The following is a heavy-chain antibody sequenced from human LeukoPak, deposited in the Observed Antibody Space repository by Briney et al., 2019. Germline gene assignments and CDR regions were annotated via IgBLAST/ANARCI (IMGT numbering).Heavy chain of an antibody. V-gene: IGHV4-30-2*01. CDR1: GGSISSGGYS. D-gene: IGHD3-10*01. J-gene: IGHJ5*02. Sequence: SETLSLTCAVSGGSISSGGYSWSWIRQPPGKGLEWIGYIYHSGSTYYNPSLKSRVTISVDRSKNQFSLKLSSVTAADTAVYYCARVEGFGELYWFDPWGQGTLVTVSS. CDR2: IYHSGST. CDR3: ARVEGFGELYWFDP.